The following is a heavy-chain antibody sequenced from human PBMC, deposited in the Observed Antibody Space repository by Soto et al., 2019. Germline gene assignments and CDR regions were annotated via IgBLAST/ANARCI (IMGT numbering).Heavy chain of an antibody. Sequence: SETLSLTCAVSGASFTGHYWSWIRQPPGKGLEWIGYIYYSGSTNYNPSLKSRVTISVDTSKNQFSLKLSSVTAAGTAVYYCARVEDYGDPLFDYWGQGTLVTVSS. V-gene: IGHV4-59*11. CDR1: GASFTGHY. CDR2: IYYSGST. CDR3: ARVEDYGDPLFDY. J-gene: IGHJ4*02. D-gene: IGHD4-17*01.